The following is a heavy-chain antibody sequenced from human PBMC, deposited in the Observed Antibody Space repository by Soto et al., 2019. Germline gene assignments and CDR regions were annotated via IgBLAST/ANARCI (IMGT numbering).Heavy chain of an antibody. D-gene: IGHD6-13*01. J-gene: IGHJ4*02. Sequence: QVQLVESGGGVVQPGRSLRLSCAASGFTFSSYGMHWVRQAPGKGLEWVAVISYDGSNKYYADSVKGRFTISRDNSKNTLYLQMNSLRAEDTAVYYCAKSTGRVAAIEEWGQGTLVTVSS. CDR1: GFTFSSYG. CDR3: AKSTGRVAAIEE. V-gene: IGHV3-30*18. CDR2: ISYDGSNK.